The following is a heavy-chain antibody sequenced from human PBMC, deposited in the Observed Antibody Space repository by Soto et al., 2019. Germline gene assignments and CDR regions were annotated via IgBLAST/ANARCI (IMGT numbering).Heavy chain of an antibody. Sequence: GGSLRLSCAASGFTFSSYSMNWVRQAPGKGLEWVSYISSSSSTIYYADSVKGRFTISRATGKNSLYLQMNSLRAEDTAVYYWARAANCRGGSCYSRDACFDPWGQGTLVTVSS. J-gene: IGHJ5*02. D-gene: IGHD2-15*01. CDR1: GFTFSSYS. CDR3: ARAANCRGGSCYSRDACFDP. CDR2: ISSSSSTI. V-gene: IGHV3-48*01.